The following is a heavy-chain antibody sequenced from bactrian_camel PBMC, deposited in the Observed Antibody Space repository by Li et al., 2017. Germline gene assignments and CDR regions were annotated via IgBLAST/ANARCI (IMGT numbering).Heavy chain of an antibody. V-gene: IGHV3S53*01. J-gene: IGHJ3*01. CDR3: AADRRRHGPPSLRPGDYSV. Sequence: HVQLVESGGGLVQTGGSLRLSCVSLGYTYSRLYMAWFRQAPGKEREGVASLASDGSSIYADSLKGRFSISKDNARNWLDLQMDSLEPGDTARYYCAADRRRHGPPSLRPGDYSVGGQGT. CDR2: LASDGSS. CDR1: GYTYSRLY. D-gene: IGHD2*01.